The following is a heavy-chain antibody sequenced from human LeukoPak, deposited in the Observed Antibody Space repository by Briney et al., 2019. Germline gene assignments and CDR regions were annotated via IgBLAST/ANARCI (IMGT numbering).Heavy chain of an antibody. J-gene: IGHJ4*02. Sequence: ASVKVSCTASGATFTSYYIHWVRQAPGQGLEWMGIINPSGGSRSYVQKFQGRVTMTRDTSTSTVYMELSSLRSEDTAVYYCARDHSTRGIAAAGDYFDYWGQGTLVTVSS. CDR1: GATFTSYY. D-gene: IGHD6-13*01. CDR3: ARDHSTRGIAAAGDYFDY. V-gene: IGHV1-46*01. CDR2: INPSGGSR.